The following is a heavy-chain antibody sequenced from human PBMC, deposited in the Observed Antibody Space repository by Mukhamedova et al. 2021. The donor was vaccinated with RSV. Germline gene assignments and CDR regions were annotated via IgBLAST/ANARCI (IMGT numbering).Heavy chain of an antibody. V-gene: IGHV4-59*01. CDR3: ARAESEIRYFHWVL. CDR2: SYYSGTT. Sequence: IGSYYWTWIRQPPGKGLEWIGNSYYSGTTNYSPSLKSRVTISLDTSKSQFSLKVTSVTAADTATYYCARAESEIRYFHWVLWGQG. D-gene: IGHD3-9*01. J-gene: IGHJ4*02. CDR1: IGSYY.